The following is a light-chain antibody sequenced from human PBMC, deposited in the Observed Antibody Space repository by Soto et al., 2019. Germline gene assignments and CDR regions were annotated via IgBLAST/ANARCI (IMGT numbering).Light chain of an antibody. Sequence: QSALTQPASVSGSLGQSITISCTGTSSDVGGYNYVSWYQQHPGKAPKLMIYEVSNRPSGVSNRFSGSKSGNTASLTISGLQAEDEADYYCSSYKSSSTLYVFGTGTKVTVL. CDR3: SSYKSSSTLYV. V-gene: IGLV2-14*01. CDR2: EVS. J-gene: IGLJ1*01. CDR1: SSDVGGYNY.